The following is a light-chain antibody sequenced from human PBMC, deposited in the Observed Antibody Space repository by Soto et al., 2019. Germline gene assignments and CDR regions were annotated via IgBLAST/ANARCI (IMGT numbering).Light chain of an antibody. J-gene: IGLJ1*01. Sequence: QSVLTQPPSASGSPGQSVTITCSGTSSDVGEENYVSWYQQHPGKAPKLLLSEVSNRPSGVSDRFSGSKSGNTASLTISGLQAEDEADYYCSSLTTSFTYVFGTGTKVTVL. CDR1: SSDVGEENY. V-gene: IGLV2-14*01. CDR3: SSLTTSFTYV. CDR2: EVS.